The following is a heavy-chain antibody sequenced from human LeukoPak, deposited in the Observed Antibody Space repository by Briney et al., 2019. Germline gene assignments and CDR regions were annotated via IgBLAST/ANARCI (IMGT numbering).Heavy chain of an antibody. J-gene: IGHJ4*02. V-gene: IGHV1-3*01. CDR2: INAGNGNT. CDR3: ARDAIRGGLLGY. Sequence: ASVKVSCKASGYTFTSYAMHWVRQAPGQRLEWMGWINAGNGNTKYSQKFQDRVTITRDTSASTAYMELRSLRSDDTAVYYCARDAIRGGLLGYWGQGTLVTVSS. CDR1: GYTFTSYA. D-gene: IGHD3-16*01.